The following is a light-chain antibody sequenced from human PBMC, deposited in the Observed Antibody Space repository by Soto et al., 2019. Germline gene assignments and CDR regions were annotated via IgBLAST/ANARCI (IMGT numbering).Light chain of an antibody. CDR3: VLYMSSGISV. Sequence: QTVVTQEPSFSVSPGGTVTLTCGLSSGSVSTSYYPSWYQQIPGQAPPTLIYSTNTRSSGVPDRFSGSILGNKAALTITGAQADDEADYYCVLYMSSGISVFGGGTKLTVL. J-gene: IGLJ3*02. V-gene: IGLV8-61*01. CDR1: SGSVSTSYY. CDR2: STN.